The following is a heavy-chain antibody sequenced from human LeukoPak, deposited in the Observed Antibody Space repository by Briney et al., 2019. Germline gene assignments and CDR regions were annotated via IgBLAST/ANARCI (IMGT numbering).Heavy chain of an antibody. J-gene: IGHJ4*02. CDR2: IWYDGSNK. Sequence: PGGSLRLSCAASGFTFSSYGMHWVRQAPGKGLEWVAVIWYDGSNKYYADSVKGRFTISRDNSKNTLYLQMNSLRAEDTAVYYCAKDPYGGKNGFGYWGQGTLVTVSS. CDR1: GFTFSSYG. CDR3: AKDPYGGKNGFGY. V-gene: IGHV3-33*06. D-gene: IGHD4-23*01.